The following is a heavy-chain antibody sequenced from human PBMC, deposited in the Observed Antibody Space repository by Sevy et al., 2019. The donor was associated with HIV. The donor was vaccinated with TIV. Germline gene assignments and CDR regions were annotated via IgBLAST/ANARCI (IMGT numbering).Heavy chain of an antibody. Sequence: SETLSLTCTVSGGSISSSTYYWGWIRQPPGKGLEWIGSISYSGSNYYNPTLRSRVIISEDTCKNQCSLKLRSVTAADTAVYYCAGHVCAVAGTNKHFDFWGQGTLVTVSS. D-gene: IGHD6-19*01. CDR2: ISYSGSN. J-gene: IGHJ4*02. V-gene: IGHV4-39*01. CDR1: GGSISSSTYY. CDR3: AGHVCAVAGTNKHFDF.